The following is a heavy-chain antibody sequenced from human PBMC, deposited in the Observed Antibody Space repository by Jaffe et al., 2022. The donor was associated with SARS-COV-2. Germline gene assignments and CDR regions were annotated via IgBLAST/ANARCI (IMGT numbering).Heavy chain of an antibody. D-gene: IGHD3-10*01. J-gene: IGHJ4*02. CDR2: INHSGST. V-gene: IGHV4-34*01. Sequence: QVQLQQWGAGLLKPSETLSLTCAVYGGSFSGYYWSWIRQPPGKGLEWIGEINHSGSTNYNPSLKSRVTISVDTSKNQFSLKLSSVTAADTAVYYCARGPTTYPMTGSGSYYWGQGTLVTVSS. CDR1: GGSFSGYY. CDR3: ARGPTTYPMTGSGSYY.